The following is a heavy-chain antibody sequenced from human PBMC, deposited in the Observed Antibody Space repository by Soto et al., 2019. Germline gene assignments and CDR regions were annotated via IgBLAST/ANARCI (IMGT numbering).Heavy chain of an antibody. D-gene: IGHD2-15*01. CDR3: SRDVVVGAKALNY. Sequence: PXGSLKLSCAAAGFTFSNYLMTWVRQAPGKGLEWVANIKEDGSEKHYVDSVKGRFTISRDNAKNSLYLQMNSLRVEGTAVYFCSRDVVVGAKALNYWGQGALATVSS. CDR1: GFTFSNYL. CDR2: IKEDGSEK. J-gene: IGHJ4*02. V-gene: IGHV3-7*01.